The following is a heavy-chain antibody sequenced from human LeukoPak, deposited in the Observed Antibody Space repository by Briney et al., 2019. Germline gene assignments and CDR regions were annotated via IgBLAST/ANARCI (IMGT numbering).Heavy chain of an antibody. CDR2: INHSGST. CDR1: GGSFSAYY. J-gene: IGHJ5*02. Sequence: SETLSLTCAVYGGSFSAYYWSWIRQPPGKGLEWIGEINHSGSTNYNPSLKSRVTISVDTSKNQFSLKLSSVTAADTAVYYCARSRSSSWYPHNWFDPWGQGTLVTVSS. V-gene: IGHV4-34*01. CDR3: ARSRSSSWYPHNWFDP. D-gene: IGHD6-13*01.